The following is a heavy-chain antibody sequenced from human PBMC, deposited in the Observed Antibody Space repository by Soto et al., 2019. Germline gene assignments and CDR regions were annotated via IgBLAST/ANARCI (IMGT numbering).Heavy chain of an antibody. CDR2: IIAIFGKA. J-gene: IGHJ6*02. CDR1: GGTFSSYA. D-gene: IGHD6-6*01. Sequence: QVQLVQSGAEVKKPGSSVKVSCKASGGTFSSYAISWVRQAPGQGLEWRGGIIAIFGKANYAQKFQGRVTITADESTSTAYMELSSLRSEDTAVYYCARTCIAARQTFYYCGMDVWGQGTTVTVAS. CDR3: ARTCIAARQTFYYCGMDV. V-gene: IGHV1-69*01.